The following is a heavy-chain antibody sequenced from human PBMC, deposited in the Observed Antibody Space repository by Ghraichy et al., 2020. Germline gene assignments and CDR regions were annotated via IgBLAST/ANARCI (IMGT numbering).Heavy chain of an antibody. CDR3: ASEEPGEYSSPTGI. Sequence: GGSLRLSCAASGFTFSSYWMSWVRQAPGKGLEWVANIKQDGSEKYYVDSVKGRFTISRDNAKNSLYLQMNSLRAEDTAVYYCASEEPGEYSSPTGIWGQGTMVTVSS. CDR2: IKQDGSEK. D-gene: IGHD6-6*01. CDR1: GFTFSSYW. V-gene: IGHV3-7*03. J-gene: IGHJ3*02.